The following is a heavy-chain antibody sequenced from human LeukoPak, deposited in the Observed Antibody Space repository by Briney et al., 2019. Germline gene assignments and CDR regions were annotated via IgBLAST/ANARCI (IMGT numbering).Heavy chain of an antibody. CDR2: IYSSGNT. CDR3: ARGLGYTAPFFDY. V-gene: IGHV4-4*07. CDR1: GGSISHYY. Sequence: SETLSLTCTVSGGSISHYYWSWIRQPAGKGPEWIGRIYSSGNTDYNPSLKSRVTLSLDRSMNQFSLRLSSLTAADTAIYYCARGLGYTAPFFDYWGQGTLVTVSS. J-gene: IGHJ4*02. D-gene: IGHD3-16*02.